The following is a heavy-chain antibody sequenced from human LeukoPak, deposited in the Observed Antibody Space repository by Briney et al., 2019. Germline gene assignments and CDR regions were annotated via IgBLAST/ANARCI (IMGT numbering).Heavy chain of an antibody. CDR3: ARYEGYQLLSFDY. D-gene: IGHD2-2*01. V-gene: IGHV4-59*01. Sequence: SETLSLTCTVSGGSISSYYWSWIRQPPGKGLEWIGYIYYSGSTNYNPSLKSRVTISVDTSKNQFSLKLSSVTAADTAVYYCARYEGYQLLSFDYWGQGTLVTVSS. J-gene: IGHJ4*02. CDR2: IYYSGST. CDR1: GGSISSYY.